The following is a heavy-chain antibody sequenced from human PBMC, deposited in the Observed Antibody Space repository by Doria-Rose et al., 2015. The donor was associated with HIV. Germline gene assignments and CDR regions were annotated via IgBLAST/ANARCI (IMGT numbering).Heavy chain of an antibody. D-gene: IGHD6-13*01. CDR3: ARIKSSRWYHKYYFDF. CDR2: IFSDDER. CDR1: GVSLSSPGMG. V-gene: IGHV2-26*01. Sequence: QVTLKESGPVLVKPTETPTLTCTVSGVSLSSPGMGVSWIRQPPGKALEWLANIFSDDERSYKPSLKIRLTISRSTSKSQVVLTMTDTDPVDTATYYCARIKSSRWYHKYYFDFWGKGTLVIDSA. J-gene: IGHJ4*02.